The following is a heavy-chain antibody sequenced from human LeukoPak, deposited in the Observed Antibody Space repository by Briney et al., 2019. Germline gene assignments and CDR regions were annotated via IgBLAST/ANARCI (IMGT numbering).Heavy chain of an antibody. J-gene: IGHJ6*02. Sequence: GSLLLSCAASGFIFSSYAVHWVRPAPGKGLEWVAVISSDGRHIFYADSVKGRFTISRDHSKNTLYLQMNSLRAEDTALYLCARCGGTCSLPSTSAMDVWGQGATVTVS. CDR3: ARCGGTCSLPSTSAMDV. CDR2: ISSDGRHI. V-gene: IGHV3-30*04. D-gene: IGHD2-21*01. CDR1: GFIFSSYA.